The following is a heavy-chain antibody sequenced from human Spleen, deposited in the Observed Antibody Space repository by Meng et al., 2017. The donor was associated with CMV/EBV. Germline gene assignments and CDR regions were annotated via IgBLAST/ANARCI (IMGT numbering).Heavy chain of an antibody. D-gene: IGHD1-26*01. CDR1: GFTFSSYA. CDR3: AREPGGGSSPGDGFDI. CDR2: LSYDGSKK. J-gene: IGHJ3*02. V-gene: IGHV3-30*04. Sequence: GGSLRLSCAASGFTFSSYAMHWVRQAPGKGLEWVAVLSYDGSKKYYADSVKGRFTISRDNSKNTLYLQMTSLRAEDTAVYYCAREPGGGSSPGDGFDIWGQGTMVTVSS.